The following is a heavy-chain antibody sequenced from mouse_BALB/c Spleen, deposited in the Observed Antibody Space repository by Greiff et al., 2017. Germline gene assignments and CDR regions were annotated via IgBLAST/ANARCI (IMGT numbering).Heavy chain of an antibody. D-gene: IGHD3-1*01. CDR1: GFDFSRYW. Sequence: EVQLVESGGGLVQPGGSLKLSCAASGFDFSRYWMSWVRQAPGKGLEWIGEINPDSSTINYTPSLKDKFIISRDNAKNTLYLQMSKVRSEDTALYYCARSNWGYFDYWGQGTSVTVSS. CDR3: ARSNWGYFDY. J-gene: IGHJ4*01. V-gene: IGHV4-1*02. CDR2: INPDSSTI.